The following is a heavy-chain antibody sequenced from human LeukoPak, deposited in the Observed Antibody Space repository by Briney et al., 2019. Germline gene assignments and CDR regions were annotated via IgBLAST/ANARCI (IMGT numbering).Heavy chain of an antibody. D-gene: IGHD6-19*01. J-gene: IGHJ4*02. V-gene: IGHV1-46*01. Sequence: ASVKVSCKASGGTFRNYGITWVRQAPGEGLEWMGIINPSGGSTIYAQKFQGRVTMTWDMSTSTVYMELSSLRSEDTAVYYCARSHYSRGWEYFDYWGQGTLVTVSS. CDR3: ARSHYSRGWEYFDY. CDR2: INPSGGST. CDR1: GGTFRNYG.